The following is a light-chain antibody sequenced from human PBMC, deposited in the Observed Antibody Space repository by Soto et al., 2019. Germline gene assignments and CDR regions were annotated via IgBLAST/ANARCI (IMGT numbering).Light chain of an antibody. Sequence: DIQMTQSPSTLSASVGDKVTITCRASQNISPWLAWYQQKPGKAPKLLIYNASILETGVPSRFSGSGSGTELTLTISKLQPYDVATCYYQHYSNYPPFGPGTKVDI. CDR3: QHYSNYPP. CDR2: NAS. V-gene: IGKV1-5*03. CDR1: QNISPW. J-gene: IGKJ3*01.